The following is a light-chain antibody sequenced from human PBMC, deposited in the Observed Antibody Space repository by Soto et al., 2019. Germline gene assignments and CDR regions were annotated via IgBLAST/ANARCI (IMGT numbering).Light chain of an antibody. CDR1: QSINNC. J-gene: IGKJ1*01. Sequence: DIQMTQSPSSLSASVGDRVTITCRASQSINNCLSWFQQKPGQAPKLLIYAASSLQSGVPSRFSGSGSVTDFILTIDSLQPEDFATYFCHQTYIAPATFGQGTKVGVK. V-gene: IGKV1-39*01. CDR3: HQTYIAPAT. CDR2: AAS.